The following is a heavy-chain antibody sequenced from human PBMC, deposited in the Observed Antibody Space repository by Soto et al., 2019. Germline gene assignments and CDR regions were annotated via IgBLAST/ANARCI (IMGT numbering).Heavy chain of an antibody. CDR3: ARATYCGGDCYYFDF. V-gene: IGHV5-51*01. CDR1: GYRFTTSW. D-gene: IGHD2-21*02. Sequence: GESLKISCKGSGYRFTTSWIGWVRQMPGKGLEWMGIIYPGDSDTRYSPSFQGQVTISADKSINTAYLQWSSLKASDTATYYCARATYCGGDCYYFDFWGRGNLVTVSS. CDR2: IYPGDSDT. J-gene: IGHJ4*02.